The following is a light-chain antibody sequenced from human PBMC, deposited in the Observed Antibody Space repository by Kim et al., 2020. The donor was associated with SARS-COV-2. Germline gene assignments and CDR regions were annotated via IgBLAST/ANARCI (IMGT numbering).Light chain of an antibody. CDR3: SSYTSSSTPYV. Sequence: SITITCTGTSSDVGGYNYVSWDQQHPGKAPKLMIYDVSNRPSGVSNRFSGSKSGNTASLTISGLQAEDEADYYCSSYTSSSTPYVFGTGTKVTVL. J-gene: IGLJ1*01. CDR2: DVS. CDR1: SSDVGGYNY. V-gene: IGLV2-14*03.